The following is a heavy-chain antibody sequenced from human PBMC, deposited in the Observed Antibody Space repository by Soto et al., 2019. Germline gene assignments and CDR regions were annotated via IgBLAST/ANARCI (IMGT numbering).Heavy chain of an antibody. D-gene: IGHD5-18*01. V-gene: IGHV3-33*03. CDR1: GFSFRSYG. J-gene: IGHJ4*02. CDR3: VVDTTGLLDY. Sequence: GGSLSLSCAASGFSFRSYGMHWVRQAPGKGLEWVAVIWYDGNKKYYGDSVRGRFTISRDNSQNTLYLEMNSLRAEDTAVYYCVVDTTGLLDYWGQGTLVTVSS. CDR2: IWYDGNKK.